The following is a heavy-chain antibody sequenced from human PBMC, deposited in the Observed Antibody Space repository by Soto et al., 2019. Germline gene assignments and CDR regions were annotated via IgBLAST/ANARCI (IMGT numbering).Heavy chain of an antibody. D-gene: IGHD2-15*01. Sequence: GGSLSLSCAASGFTFSRYWMSWVRRAPGKGLEWVANIKQDGSEIHYVDSVKGRFTISRDNAKNSLYLQMNSLRVEDTTVYYCVRDFHVFSATTGQYYYYMDVWGKGTTVTVSS. V-gene: IGHV3-7*01. CDR2: IKQDGSEI. CDR3: VRDFHVFSATTGQYYYYMDV. J-gene: IGHJ6*03. CDR1: GFTFSRYW.